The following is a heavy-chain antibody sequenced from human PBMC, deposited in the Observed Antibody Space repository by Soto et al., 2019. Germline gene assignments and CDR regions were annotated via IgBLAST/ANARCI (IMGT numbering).Heavy chain of an antibody. Sequence: PSETLSLTCTVSGGSISSYYWSWIRQPPGKGLEWIGYIYYSGSTNYNPSLKSRVTISVDTSKNQFSLKLSSVTAADTAVYYCAREVAARAFDIWGQGTMVTV. CDR2: IYYSGST. CDR3: AREVAARAFDI. D-gene: IGHD6-13*01. J-gene: IGHJ3*02. CDR1: GGSISSYY. V-gene: IGHV4-59*01.